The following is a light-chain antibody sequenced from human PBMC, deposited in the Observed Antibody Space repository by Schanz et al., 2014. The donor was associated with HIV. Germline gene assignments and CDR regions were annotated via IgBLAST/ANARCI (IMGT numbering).Light chain of an antibody. J-gene: IGKJ1*01. CDR3: QQYASSAWT. Sequence: DIQMTQSPSSVSASVGDRVTITCRASQDLSSWLAWYQQKPGKAPKLLIHQASTLKSGVPSRFSGSGSGTEFTLTISSLQPDDSATYYCQQYASSAWTFGQGTRVEIK. CDR2: QAS. V-gene: IGKV1-12*01. CDR1: QDLSSW.